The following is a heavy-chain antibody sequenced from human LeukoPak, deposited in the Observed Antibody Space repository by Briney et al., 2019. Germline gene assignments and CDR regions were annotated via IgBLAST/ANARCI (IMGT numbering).Heavy chain of an antibody. CDR1: GFTFSDFP. CDR3: ARKGDSSGYYFFGS. Sequence: PGGSLRLSCAASGFTFSDFPMIWVRQAPGKGLEWVSSIFPSSDEIHYADSVKGRFTISRDNSRSTLSLQMNSLRAEDTAVYYCARKGDSSGYYFFGSWGQGTLVTVSS. CDR2: IFPSSDEI. J-gene: IGHJ5*01. D-gene: IGHD3-22*01. V-gene: IGHV3-23*01.